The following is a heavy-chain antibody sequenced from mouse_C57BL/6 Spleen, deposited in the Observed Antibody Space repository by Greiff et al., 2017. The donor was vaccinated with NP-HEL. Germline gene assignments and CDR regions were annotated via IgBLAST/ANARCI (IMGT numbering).Heavy chain of an antibody. CDR3: ARQHYGSSYDAMDY. Sequence: EVKVVESGGGLVKPGGSLKLSCAASGFTFSSYTMSWVRQTPEKRLEWVATISGGGGNTYYPDSVKGRFTISRDNAKNTLYLQMSSLRSEDTALYYCARQHYGSSYDAMDYWGQGTSVTVSS. CDR1: GFTFSSYT. J-gene: IGHJ4*01. CDR2: ISGGGGNT. V-gene: IGHV5-9*01. D-gene: IGHD1-1*01.